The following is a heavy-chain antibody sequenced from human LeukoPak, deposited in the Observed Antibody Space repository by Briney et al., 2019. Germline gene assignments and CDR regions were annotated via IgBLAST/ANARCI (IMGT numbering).Heavy chain of an antibody. V-gene: IGHV4-61*08. CDR3: ARASGGGQTSFDI. CDR1: GGSISS. J-gene: IGHJ3*02. CDR2: IYFSGST. D-gene: IGHD3-16*01. Sequence: SETLSLTCTVSGGSISSFYWSWFYWSWIRQPPGKGLEWIGYIYFSGSTNYNPSLKSRVTISVDTSKNQFSLKLSSVTAAGTAVYYCARASGGGQTSFDIWGQGTVVTVSS.